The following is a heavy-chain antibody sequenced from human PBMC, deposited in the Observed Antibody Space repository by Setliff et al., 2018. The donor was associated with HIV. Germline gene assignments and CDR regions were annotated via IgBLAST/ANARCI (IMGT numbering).Heavy chain of an antibody. Sequence: PGGSLRLSCAASGFTFSSYAMSWVRQAPGKGLEWVSAISGSGGSTYYADSVKGRFTISRDNSKNTLYLQMNSLRAEDTAVYYCAKDPEGVVVITGFDYWGQGTLVTVSS. D-gene: IGHD3-22*01. CDR2: ISGSGGST. CDR1: GFTFSSYA. CDR3: AKDPEGVVVITGFDY. V-gene: IGHV3-23*01. J-gene: IGHJ4*02.